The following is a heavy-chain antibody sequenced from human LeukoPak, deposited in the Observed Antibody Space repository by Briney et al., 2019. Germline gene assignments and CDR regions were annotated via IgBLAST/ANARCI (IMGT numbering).Heavy chain of an antibody. V-gene: IGHV3-33*01. D-gene: IGHD2-21*02. CDR1: GFTFGSYG. CDR2: IWYDGSNK. CDR3: ARDLHCGGDCYAFDY. J-gene: IGHJ4*02. Sequence: PGGSLRLSCAASGFTFGSYGMHWVRQAPGKGLEWVAVIWYDGSNKYYADSVKGRFTISRDNSKNTLYLQMSSLRAEDTAVYYCARDLHCGGDCYAFDYWGQGTLVTVSS.